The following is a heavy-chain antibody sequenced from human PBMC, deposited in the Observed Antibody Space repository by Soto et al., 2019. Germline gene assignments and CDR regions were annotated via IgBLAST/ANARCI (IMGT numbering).Heavy chain of an antibody. CDR3: ARDHVVVVPAANRYFYYGMDV. V-gene: IGHV4-31*03. D-gene: IGHD2-2*01. CDR1: GGSIRSAGFY. J-gene: IGHJ6*02. CDR2: IFYTGRT. Sequence: SETLSLTCTVSGGSIRSAGFYWSWVRQRPGKGLEWIGNIFYTGRTDYNPSLESRLTISIDTSNNQFSLRLSSVTAADTAIYYCARDHVVVVPAANRYFYYGMDVWGQGTTVTVSS.